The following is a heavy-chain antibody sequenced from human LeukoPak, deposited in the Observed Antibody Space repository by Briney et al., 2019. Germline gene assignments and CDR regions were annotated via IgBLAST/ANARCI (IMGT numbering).Heavy chain of an antibody. V-gene: IGHV4-34*01. D-gene: IGHD2-8*01. CDR1: GGSFSGYY. CDR3: ASKTRTRYCTNGVCYGDY. J-gene: IGHJ4*02. CDR2: INLSGST. Sequence: SETLSLTCAVYGGSFSGYYWSWIRQPPGKGLEWIGEINLSGSTNYNPSLKSRVTISVDTSKNQFSLKLSSVTAADTAVYYCASKTRTRYCTNGVCYGDYWGQGTLVTVSS.